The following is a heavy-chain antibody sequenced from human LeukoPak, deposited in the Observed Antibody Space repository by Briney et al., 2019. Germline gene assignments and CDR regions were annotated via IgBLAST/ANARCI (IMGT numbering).Heavy chain of an antibody. D-gene: IGHD1-7*01. Sequence: PLETLSLTCTVSGGSISSSSYYWGWIRQPPGKGLEWIGSIYYSGSTYYNPSLKSRVTISVDTSKNQFSLKLSSVTAADTAVYYCARANTDITGTTVWFDPWGQGTLVTVSS. CDR3: ARANTDITGTTVWFDP. CDR1: GGSISSSSYY. V-gene: IGHV4-39*07. CDR2: IYYSGST. J-gene: IGHJ5*02.